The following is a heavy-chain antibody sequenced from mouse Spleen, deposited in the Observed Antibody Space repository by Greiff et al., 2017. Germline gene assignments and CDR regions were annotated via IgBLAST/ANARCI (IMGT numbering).Heavy chain of an antibody. CDR2: INPNNGGT. CDR3: ARSDYVFAY. J-gene: IGHJ3*01. CDR1: GYTFTDYY. D-gene: IGHD2-4*01. V-gene: IGHV1-26*01. Sequence: EVQLQQSGPELVKPGASVKISCKASGYTFTDYYMNWVKQSHGKSLEWIGDINPNNGGTSYNQKFKGKATLTVDKSSSTAYMELRSLTSEDSAVYYCARSDYVFAYWGQGTLVTVSA.